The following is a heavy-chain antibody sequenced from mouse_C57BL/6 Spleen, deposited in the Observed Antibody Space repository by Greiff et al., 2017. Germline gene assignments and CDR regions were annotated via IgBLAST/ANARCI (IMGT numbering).Heavy chain of an antibody. Sequence: VHVKQSVAELVRPGASVKLSCTASGFNIKNTYMHWVKQRPEQGLEWIGRIDPANGNTKYAPKFQGKATITAETSSNTAYLQLSSLTSEDTAIYYCACITTVVGRYAMDYWGQGTSVTVSS. CDR3: ACITTVVGRYAMDY. CDR1: GFNIKNTY. J-gene: IGHJ4*01. CDR2: IDPANGNT. V-gene: IGHV14-3*01. D-gene: IGHD1-1*01.